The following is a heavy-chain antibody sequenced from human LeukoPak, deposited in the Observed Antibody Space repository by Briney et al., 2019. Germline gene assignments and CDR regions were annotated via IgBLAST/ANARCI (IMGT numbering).Heavy chain of an antibody. V-gene: IGHV3-21*01. D-gene: IGHD5-18*01. Sequence: GGSLRPSCAASGFTFSSYSMNWVRQAPGKGLEWVSSISSSSSAVYYADSVKGRFTISRDNAKNSLYLQMNSLRAEDTAVYYCARERGYSYGYGDYWGQGILVTVSS. J-gene: IGHJ4*02. CDR3: ARERGYSYGYGDY. CDR2: ISSSSSAV. CDR1: GFTFSSYS.